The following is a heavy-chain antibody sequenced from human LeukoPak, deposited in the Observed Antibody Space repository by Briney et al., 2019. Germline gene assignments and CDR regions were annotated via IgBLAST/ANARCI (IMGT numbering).Heavy chain of an antibody. J-gene: IGHJ4*02. D-gene: IGHD3-22*01. CDR1: GFTFSSYS. CDR2: INWNGGST. Sequence: GGSLRLSCAASGFTFSSYSMNWVRQAPGKGLEWVSGINWNGGSTGYADSVKGRFTISRDNAKNSLYLQMNSLRAEDTALYYCARKYYYDSSGYIDYWGQGTLVTVSS. V-gene: IGHV3-20*04. CDR3: ARKYYYDSSGYIDY.